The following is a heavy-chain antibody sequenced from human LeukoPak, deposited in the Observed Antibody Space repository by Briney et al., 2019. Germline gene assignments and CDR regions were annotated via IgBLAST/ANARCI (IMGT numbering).Heavy chain of an antibody. CDR1: GGSFSGYY. CDR2: INHSGST. Sequence: PSETLSLTCAVYGGSFSGYYWSWIRQPPGKGLEWIGEINHSGSTNYNPSHKSRVTISVDTSKNQFSLKLSSVTAADTAVYYCARVLPRSSGWYGDYYYYMDVWGKGTTVTVSS. D-gene: IGHD6-19*01. CDR3: ARVLPRSSGWYGDYYYYMDV. J-gene: IGHJ6*03. V-gene: IGHV4-34*01.